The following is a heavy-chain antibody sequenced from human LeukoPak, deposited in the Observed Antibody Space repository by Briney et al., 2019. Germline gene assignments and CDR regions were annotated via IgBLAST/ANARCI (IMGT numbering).Heavy chain of an antibody. J-gene: IGHJ4*02. V-gene: IGHV3-23*01. CDR1: GFIFSTYA. D-gene: IGHD3-22*01. CDR2: ISNSGSNT. CDR3: AKGAHDSSGYWAPYFDY. Sequence: GGSLRLSCAASGFIFSTYAMSWVRQAPGKGLEWVSSISNSGSNTYYADSVKGRFTISRDNSKNTLYLQMNSLRAEDTAVYYCAKGAHDSSGYWAPYFDYWGQGTLVTVSS.